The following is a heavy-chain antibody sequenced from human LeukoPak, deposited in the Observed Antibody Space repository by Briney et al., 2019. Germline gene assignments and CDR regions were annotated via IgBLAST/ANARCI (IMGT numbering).Heavy chain of an antibody. V-gene: IGHV1-18*01. CDR1: GGTFSSYA. J-gene: IGHJ3*02. CDR2: ISAYNGNT. CDR3: ARGQLVPDDAFDI. Sequence: GASVKVSCKASGGTFSSYAISWVRQAPGQGLEWMGWISAYNGNTNYAQKLQGRVTMTTDTSTSTAYMELRSLRSDDTAVYYCARGQLVPDDAFDIWGQGTMVTVSS. D-gene: IGHD6-13*01.